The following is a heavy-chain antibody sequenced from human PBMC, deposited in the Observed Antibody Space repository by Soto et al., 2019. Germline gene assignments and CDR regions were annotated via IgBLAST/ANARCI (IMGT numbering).Heavy chain of an antibody. D-gene: IGHD6-19*01. Sequence: PSETLSLTCAVYGGSFSGYYWSWIRQPPGKGLEWIGEINHSGSTKCNPSLKSRVTMSVDTSKNQFSLKLSSVTAADTAVYYCARWREQWPSTFDYWGQGRQVTVSS. CDR2: INHSGST. V-gene: IGHV4-34*01. CDR1: GGSFSGYY. CDR3: ARWREQWPSTFDY. J-gene: IGHJ4*02.